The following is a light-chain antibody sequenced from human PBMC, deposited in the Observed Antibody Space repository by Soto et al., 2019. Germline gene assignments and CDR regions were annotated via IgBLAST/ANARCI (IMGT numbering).Light chain of an antibody. CDR2: DVT. J-gene: IGLJ2*01. V-gene: IGLV2-14*03. CDR1: GSDVGGYNY. Sequence: QSALTQPASVSGSPGQSITISCTGTGSDVGGYNYVSWYQQHPGKAPKLLIYDVTNRPSGVSHRFSDSKSGNTASLSISGLQAEDEADYYCSSYTTSSTVVFGGGTKLTVL. CDR3: SSYTTSSTVV.